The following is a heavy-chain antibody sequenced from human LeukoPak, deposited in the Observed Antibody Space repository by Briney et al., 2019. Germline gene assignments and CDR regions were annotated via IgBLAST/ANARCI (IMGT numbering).Heavy chain of an antibody. CDR3: ARDDPRYSYGGDY. CDR1: GYILTNYG. V-gene: IGHV1-18*04. J-gene: IGHJ4*02. CDR2: ISAYNGNT. Sequence: ASVKVSCKASGYILTNYGISWVRQAPGQGLEWMGWISAYNGNTNYAQKLQGRVTMTTDTSTTTAYMELRSLRSDDTALYYCARDDPRYSYGGDYWGQGTLVTVSS. D-gene: IGHD5-18*01.